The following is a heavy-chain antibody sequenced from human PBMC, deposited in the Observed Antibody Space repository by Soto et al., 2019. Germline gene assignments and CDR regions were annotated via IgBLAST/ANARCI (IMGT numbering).Heavy chain of an antibody. CDR2: ISGSGGST. Sequence: GGSLRLSCAASGFTFSSYAMSWVRPATGKGLEWVTAISGSGGSTYYADSVKGRFTISRDNSKSKLYLQMNSLRAEDTAVYYCAKSSGSQYYYYYSMDVWGKGTTVTVSS. J-gene: IGHJ6*03. V-gene: IGHV3-23*01. D-gene: IGHD5-18*01. CDR3: AKSSGSQYYYYYSMDV. CDR1: GFTFSSYA.